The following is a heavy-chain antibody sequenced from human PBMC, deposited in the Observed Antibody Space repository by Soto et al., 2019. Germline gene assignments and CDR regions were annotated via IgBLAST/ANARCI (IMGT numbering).Heavy chain of an antibody. CDR1: GFTFSSYA. V-gene: IGHV3-30-3*01. CDR3: ARDPYDSSGYRFDY. CDR2: ISYDGSNK. D-gene: IGHD3-22*01. J-gene: IGHJ4*02. Sequence: QVQLVESGGGVVQPGRSLRLSCAASGFTFSSYAMHWVRQAPGKGLEWVAVISYDGSNKYYADSVKGRFTISRDNSKNTLYLQMNSLGAGDTAVYYCARDPYDSSGYRFDYWGQGTLVTVSS.